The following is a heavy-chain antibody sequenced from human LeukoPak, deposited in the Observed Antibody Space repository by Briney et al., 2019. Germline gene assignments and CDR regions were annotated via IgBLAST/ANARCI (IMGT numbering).Heavy chain of an antibody. D-gene: IGHD3-22*01. CDR2: INSDGSST. V-gene: IGHV3-74*01. J-gene: IGHJ5*02. CDR3: ARGSRYYYDSHLDP. CDR1: GFTFSSYW. Sequence: GGSLRLSCAASGFTFSSYWMHWVRQAPGKGLVWVSRINSDGSSTNYADSVQGRFTTSRDNAKNTLYLQMNSLRAEDTAVYYCARGSRYYYDSHLDPWGQGTLVTVSS.